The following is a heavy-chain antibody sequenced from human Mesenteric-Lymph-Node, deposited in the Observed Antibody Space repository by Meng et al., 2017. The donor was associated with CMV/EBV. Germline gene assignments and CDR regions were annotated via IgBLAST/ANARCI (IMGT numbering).Heavy chain of an antibody. V-gene: IGHV3-21*01. Sequence: GESLKISCAASGFTFSTYSINWVRQAPGEGLEWVSSISSSSGYIYYADSVRGRFTISRDNAKNSAYLQMNRLRAEDTAVYHCVGQATADDAFAIWGQGTVVTVSS. D-gene: IGHD1-26*01. J-gene: IGHJ3*02. CDR2: ISSSSGYI. CDR1: GFTFSTYS. CDR3: VGQATADDAFAI.